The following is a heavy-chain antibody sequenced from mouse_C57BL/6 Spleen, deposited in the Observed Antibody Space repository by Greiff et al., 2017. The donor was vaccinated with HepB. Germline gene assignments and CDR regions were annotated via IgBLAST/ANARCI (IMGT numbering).Heavy chain of an antibody. J-gene: IGHJ3*01. V-gene: IGHV5-16*01. Sequence: EVQRVESEGGLVQPGSSMKLSCTASGFTFSDYYMAWVRQVPEKGLEWVANINYDGSSTYYLDSLKSRFIISRDNAKNILYRQMSSLKSEDTATYYCARGYYGTQAWFAYWGQGTLVTVSA. D-gene: IGHD1-1*01. CDR1: GFTFSDYY. CDR3: ARGYYGTQAWFAY. CDR2: INYDGSST.